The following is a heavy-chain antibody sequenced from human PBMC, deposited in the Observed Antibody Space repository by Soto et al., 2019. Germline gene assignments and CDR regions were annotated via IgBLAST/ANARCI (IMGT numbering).Heavy chain of an antibody. CDR3: ARHGERTIRSLNWCDP. Sequence: QLQLQESGPGLVKPSETLSLTCSVSVGSISSSSYFWGWIRQPPGKGLEWIGSMYYSGSTYYNPPLKSRVTIPVYTSKNQCSLKLSSVTAAATAVYYCARHGERTIRSLNWCDPWGQGTLVTVSS. CDR2: MYYSGST. D-gene: IGHD4-17*01. CDR1: VGSISSSSYF. J-gene: IGHJ5*02. V-gene: IGHV4-39*01.